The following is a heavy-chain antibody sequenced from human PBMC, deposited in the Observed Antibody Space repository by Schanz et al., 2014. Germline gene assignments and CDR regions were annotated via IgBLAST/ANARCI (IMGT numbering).Heavy chain of an antibody. CDR3: ASSGAGNSSSGDFDY. J-gene: IGHJ4*02. CDR1: GYTFTSYS. CDR2: INLSGGST. Sequence: QVQLVQSGAEVKKPGASVKVSCKASGYTFTSYSMHWVRQAPGQGLEWMGIINLSGGSTNNAQKFQGRITMTRDTSASTVYMEVSSLRSEDAAVYDCASSGAGNSSSGDFDYWGQGTLVTVSS. D-gene: IGHD6-13*01. V-gene: IGHV1-46*01.